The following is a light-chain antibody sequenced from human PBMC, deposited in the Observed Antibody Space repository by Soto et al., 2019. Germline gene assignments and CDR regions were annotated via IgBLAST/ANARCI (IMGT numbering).Light chain of an antibody. J-gene: IGKJ4*01. CDR3: QQYGSSLGVT. CDR1: QSVSSN. Sequence: EIVMTQSPATMSVSPGERATLSCRASQSVSSNLAWYQQKPGQAPRLLIYGASTRATGIPDRFSGSGSGTDFTLTISRLEPEDFAVYYCQQYGSSLGVTFGGGTKVDIK. V-gene: IGKV3-20*01. CDR2: GAS.